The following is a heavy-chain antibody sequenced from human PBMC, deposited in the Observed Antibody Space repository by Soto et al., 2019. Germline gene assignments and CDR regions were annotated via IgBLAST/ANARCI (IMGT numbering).Heavy chain of an antibody. Sequence: GGSLRLSCAASGFTFSSYGMHWVRQAPGKGLEWVAVISYDGSNKYYADSVKGRFTISRDNSKNTLYLQMNSLRAEDTAVYYCAKDTAYYDSSGYYFFDYWGQGALVTVSS. V-gene: IGHV3-30*18. CDR3: AKDTAYYDSSGYYFFDY. CDR2: ISYDGSNK. J-gene: IGHJ4*02. CDR1: GFTFSSYG. D-gene: IGHD3-22*01.